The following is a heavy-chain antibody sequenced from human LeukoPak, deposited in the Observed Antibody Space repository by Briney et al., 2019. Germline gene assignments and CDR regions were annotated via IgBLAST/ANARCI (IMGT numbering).Heavy chain of an antibody. D-gene: IGHD5-24*01. Sequence: GESLKISCKGSGYSFTRNWIGWVRQVPGKGLEWMGIIDPGDSETRYSPSFQGQVTISVDKSISTAYLQWSSLKASDTAMYYCARREMATTLDAFDIWGQGTMVTVSS. CDR3: ARREMATTLDAFDI. CDR2: IDPGDSET. CDR1: GYSFTRNW. J-gene: IGHJ3*02. V-gene: IGHV5-51*01.